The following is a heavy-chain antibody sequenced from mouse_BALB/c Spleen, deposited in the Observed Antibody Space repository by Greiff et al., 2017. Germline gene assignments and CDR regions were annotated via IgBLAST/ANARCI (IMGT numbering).Heavy chain of an antibody. V-gene: IGHV3-6*02. CDR2: ISYDGSN. J-gene: IGHJ4*01. CDR3: AREGPVAMDY. D-gene: IGHD3-3*01. CDR1: GYSITSGYY. Sequence: EVKLQESGPGLVKPSQSLSLTCSVTGYSITSGYYWNWIRQFPGNKLEWMGYISYDGSNNYNPSLKNRISITRDTSKNQFFLKLNSVTTEDTATYYCAREGPVAMDYWGQGTSVTVSS.